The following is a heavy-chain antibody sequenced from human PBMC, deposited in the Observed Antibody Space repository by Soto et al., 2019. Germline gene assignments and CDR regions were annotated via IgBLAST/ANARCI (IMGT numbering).Heavy chain of an antibody. CDR3: ARQDCGSTSCYNHMDV. D-gene: IGHD2-2*01. Sequence: PGESLKISCKGSGYSFTSYWIGWVRQMPGKGLEWMGIIYPGDSDTRYSPSFQGQVTISADKSISTAYLQWSSLKASDTAMYCCARQDCGSTSCYNHMDVWGQGTTVTVSS. V-gene: IGHV5-51*01. J-gene: IGHJ6*02. CDR1: GYSFTSYW. CDR2: IYPGDSDT.